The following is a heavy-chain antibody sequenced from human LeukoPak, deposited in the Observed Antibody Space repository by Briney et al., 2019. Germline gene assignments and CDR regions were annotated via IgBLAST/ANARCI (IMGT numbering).Heavy chain of an antibody. CDR3: GSYDLDAFDI. Sequence: SETLSLTCTVSGYSISSGYYWGWIRQPPGKGLEWIGSIYHSGSTYYNPSLKSRVTISVDKSKNQFSLKLSSVTAADTAVYYCGSYDLDAFDIWGQGTMVTVSS. J-gene: IGHJ3*02. V-gene: IGHV4-38-2*02. CDR1: GYSISSGYY. CDR2: IYHSGST. D-gene: IGHD5-12*01.